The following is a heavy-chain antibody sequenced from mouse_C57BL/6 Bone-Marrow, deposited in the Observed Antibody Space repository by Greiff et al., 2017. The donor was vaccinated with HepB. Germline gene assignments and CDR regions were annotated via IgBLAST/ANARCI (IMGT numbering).Heavy chain of an antibody. CDR3: TRGFHYYGSSEAMDY. D-gene: IGHD1-1*01. J-gene: IGHJ4*01. Sequence: EVKLQESGGGLVQPGGSMKLSCAASGFTFSDAWMDWVRQSPEKGLEWVAEIRNKANNHATYYAESVKGRFTISRDDSKSGVYLQMNSLRAEDTGIYYCTRGFHYYGSSEAMDYWGQGTSVTVSS. CDR1: GFTFSDAW. V-gene: IGHV6-6*01. CDR2: IRNKANNHAT.